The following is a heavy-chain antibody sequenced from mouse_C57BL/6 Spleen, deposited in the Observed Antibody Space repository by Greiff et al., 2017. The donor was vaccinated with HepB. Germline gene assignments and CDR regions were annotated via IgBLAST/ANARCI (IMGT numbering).Heavy chain of an antibody. CDR1: GFTFSDYY. D-gene: IGHD2-13*01. CDR2: INYDGSST. CDR3: ARERCYGDYGFAY. Sequence: EVQRVESEGGLVQPGSSMKLSCTASGFTFSDYYMAWVRQVPEKGLEWVANINYDGSSTYYLDSLKSRLIISRDNAKNILYLQMSSLKSEDTATYYCARERCYGDYGFAYWGQGTLVTVSA. J-gene: IGHJ3*01. V-gene: IGHV5-16*01.